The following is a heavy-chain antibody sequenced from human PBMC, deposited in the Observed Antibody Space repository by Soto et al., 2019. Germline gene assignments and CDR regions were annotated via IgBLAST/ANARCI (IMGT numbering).Heavy chain of an antibody. CDR3: ASEITIFGVNNWFDP. Sequence: QVQLVQSGAELKKPGSSVKVSCKASGGTFSSYAISWVRQAPGQGLEWMGGIIPIFGTANYAQKFQGRVTITADESTSTAYMELSSLRSEETSVYYCASEITIFGVNNWFDPWGQGTLVTVSS. CDR2: IIPIFGTA. J-gene: IGHJ5*02. CDR1: GGTFSSYA. D-gene: IGHD3-3*01. V-gene: IGHV1-69*12.